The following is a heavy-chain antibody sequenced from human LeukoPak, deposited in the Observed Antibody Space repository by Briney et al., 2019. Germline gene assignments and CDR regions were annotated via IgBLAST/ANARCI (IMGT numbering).Heavy chain of an antibody. CDR3: ARWLQFSYYFDY. Sequence: GGSLRLSCAASGFTFSSYWMSWVRQAPGKGLEWVANIKEDGSEKYYVDSVKGRFTISRDNAKNSLYLQMNSLRADDTAMYYCARWLQFSYYFDYWGQGTLVTVSS. CDR1: GFTFSSYW. J-gene: IGHJ4*02. V-gene: IGHV3-7*01. CDR2: IKEDGSEK. D-gene: IGHD5-12*01.